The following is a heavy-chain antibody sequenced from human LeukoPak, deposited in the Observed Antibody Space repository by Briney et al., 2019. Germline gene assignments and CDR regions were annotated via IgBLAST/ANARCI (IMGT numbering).Heavy chain of an antibody. CDR1: GGSISSGSYY. CDR2: IYTSGST. V-gene: IGHV4-61*02. J-gene: IGHJ5*02. Sequence: SETLSLTCTVSGGSISSGSYYWSWIRQPAGKGLEWIGRIYTSGSTNYNPSLKSRVTISVDTSKNQFSLKLSSVAAADTAVYYCARGGSYPPFDPWGQGTLVTVSS. CDR3: ARGGSYPPFDP. D-gene: IGHD1-26*01.